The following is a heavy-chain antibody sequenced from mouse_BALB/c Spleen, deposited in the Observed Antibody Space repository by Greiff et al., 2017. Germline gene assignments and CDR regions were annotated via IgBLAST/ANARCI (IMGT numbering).Heavy chain of an antibody. CDR1: GFTFSSYT. CDR3: TRDRGYDGYFDV. V-gene: IGHV5-6-4*01. J-gene: IGHJ1*01. CDR2: ISSGGSYT. D-gene: IGHD2-14*01. Sequence: EVMLVESGGGLVKPGGSLKLSCAASGFTFSSYTMSWVRQTPEKRLEWVATISSGGSYTYYPDSVKGRFTISRDNAKNTLYLQMSSLKSEDTAMYYCTRDRGYDGYFDVWGAGTTVTVSS.